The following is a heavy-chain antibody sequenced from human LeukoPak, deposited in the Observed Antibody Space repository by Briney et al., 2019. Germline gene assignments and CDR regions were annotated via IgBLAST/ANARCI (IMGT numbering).Heavy chain of an antibody. D-gene: IGHD1-26*01. CDR2: INHSGST. J-gene: IGHJ4*02. V-gene: IGHV4-34*01. CDR3: ARAASSVDYSGRYSPFDY. CDR1: GGSFSDNF. Sequence: PSETLSLTCAVYGGSFSDNFWSWIRQPPGKGLEWIGEINHSGSTNYNPSLKTRLTISVDTSKNQFSLKLSSVTAADTAVYYFARAASSVDYSGRYSPFDYWGQGTLVTVSS.